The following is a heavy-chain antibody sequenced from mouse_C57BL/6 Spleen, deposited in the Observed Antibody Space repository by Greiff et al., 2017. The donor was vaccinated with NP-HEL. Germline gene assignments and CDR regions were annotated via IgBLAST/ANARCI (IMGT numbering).Heavy chain of an antibody. Sequence: VHVKQSGTVLARPGASVKMSCKTSGYTFTSYWMHWVKQRPGQGLEWIGAIYPGNSDTSYNQKFKGKAKLTAVTSASTAYMELSSLTNEDSAVYYCTRGSNYEGFAMDYWGQGTSVTVSS. CDR1: GYTFTSYW. CDR3: TRGSNYEGFAMDY. J-gene: IGHJ4*01. D-gene: IGHD2-5*01. V-gene: IGHV1-5*01. CDR2: IYPGNSDT.